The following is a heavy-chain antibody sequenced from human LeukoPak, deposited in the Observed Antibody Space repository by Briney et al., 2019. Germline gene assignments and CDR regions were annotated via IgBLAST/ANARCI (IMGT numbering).Heavy chain of an antibody. J-gene: IGHJ4*02. CDR3: AKERLYRGSSFSY. CDR2: ITGDGNIK. Sequence: GSLRLSCAASGFPFSDYAMHWVRQAPGKGLEWLTFITGDGNIKFHADSVKGRFSVSRDKSKNTQYLQMTNLRPEDTAVYYSAKERLYRGSSFSYWGQGTLVTVSS. D-gene: IGHD1-26*01. CDR1: GFPFSDYA. V-gene: IGHV3-30*02.